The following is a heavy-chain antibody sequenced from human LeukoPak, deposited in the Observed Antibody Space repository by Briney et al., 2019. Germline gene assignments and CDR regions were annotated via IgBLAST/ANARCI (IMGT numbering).Heavy chain of an antibody. V-gene: IGHV1-8*03. CDR2: MNPNSGNT. D-gene: IGHD6-13*01. J-gene: IGHJ4*02. Sequence: WASVTVSCKASGYTFTSYDINWVRQATGQGLEWMGWMNPNSGNTGYAQKFQGRVTITRNTSISTAYMELSSLRSEDTAVYYCARGEFPDQLVDYWGQGTLVTVSS. CDR3: ARGEFPDQLVDY. CDR1: GYTFTSYD.